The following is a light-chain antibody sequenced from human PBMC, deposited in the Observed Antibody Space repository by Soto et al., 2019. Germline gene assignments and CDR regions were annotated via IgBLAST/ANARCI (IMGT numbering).Light chain of an antibody. J-gene: IGLJ2*01. CDR2: EVN. V-gene: IGLV2-8*01. CDR3: SSHAGSNHVV. CDR1: SSDVGGYNY. Sequence: QSAPTQPPSASGSPGQSVTDSCTGTSSDVGGYNYVSWYQQHPGKAPKLIIYEVNKRPSGVPARFSGSKSGNTASLTVSGLQAEDEADYYCSSHAGSNHVVFGGGTKLTVL.